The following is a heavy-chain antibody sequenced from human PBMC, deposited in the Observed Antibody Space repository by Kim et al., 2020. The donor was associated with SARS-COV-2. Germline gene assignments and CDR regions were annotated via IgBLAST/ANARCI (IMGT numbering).Heavy chain of an antibody. Sequence: GGSLRLSCAASGFTFSSYAMSWVRQAPGKGLEWVSAISGSGGSTYYADSVKGRFTISRDNSKNTLYLQMNSLRAEDTAVYYCAKAPFQRYCSSTSCYTDWYFDYCGQGTLVTVSS. CDR1: GFTFSSYA. V-gene: IGHV3-23*01. CDR3: AKAPFQRYCSSTSCYTDWYFDY. CDR2: ISGSGGST. J-gene: IGHJ4*02. D-gene: IGHD2-2*02.